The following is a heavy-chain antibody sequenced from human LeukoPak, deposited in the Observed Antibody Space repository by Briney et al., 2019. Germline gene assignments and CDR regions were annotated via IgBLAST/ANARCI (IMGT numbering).Heavy chain of an antibody. CDR2: ISAYNGNT. Sequence: ASVKVSCKASVYTFASYGISWLRPAPGQGLEWMGWISAYNGNTNYAQKLQGRVTMTTDTSTSTAYMELRSLRSDDTAVYYCAIKGYSRSWYNSFDYWGQGTLVTVSS. CDR3: AIKGYSRSWYNSFDY. J-gene: IGHJ4*02. V-gene: IGHV1-18*01. CDR1: VYTFASYG. D-gene: IGHD6-13*01.